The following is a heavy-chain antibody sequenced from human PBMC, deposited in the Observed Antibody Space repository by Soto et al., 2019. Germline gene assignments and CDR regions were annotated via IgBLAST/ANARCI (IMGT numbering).Heavy chain of an antibody. V-gene: IGHV4-34*01. CDR1: GGSFSGYY. CDR3: ARAPYYVFWSGYYNSSDP. Sequence: SENVSLTCAVYGGSFSGYYWSWIRQPPGKGLEWIGEINHSGSTNYNPSLKSRVTISVDTSKNQFSLKLSSVTAADTAVYYCARAPYYVFWSGYYNSSDPRGQGTLVTVFS. J-gene: IGHJ5*02. D-gene: IGHD3-3*01. CDR2: INHSGST.